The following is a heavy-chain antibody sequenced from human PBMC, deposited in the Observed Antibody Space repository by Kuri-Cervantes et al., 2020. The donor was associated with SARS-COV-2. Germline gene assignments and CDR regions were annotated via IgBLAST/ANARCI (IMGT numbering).Heavy chain of an antibody. CDR3: SGRVDFSSVDY. CDR2: VSYNGAT. D-gene: IGHD3/OR15-3a*01. CDR1: GDSITNYY. Sequence: GSLRLSCTVSGDSITNYYLTWIRQPPGKGLEWIGYVSYNGATAYNPSLKSRVTMSLDTSKNQFSLRQSSVTAADTAVYYCSGRVDFSSVDYWGQGTLVTVSS. J-gene: IGHJ4*02. V-gene: IGHV4-59*01.